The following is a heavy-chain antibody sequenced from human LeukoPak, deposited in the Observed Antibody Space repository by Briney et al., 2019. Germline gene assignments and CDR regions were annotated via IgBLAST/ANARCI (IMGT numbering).Heavy chain of an antibody. J-gene: IGHJ4*02. D-gene: IGHD2-2*01. CDR3: ARDQGYAFYDY. CDR2: IKEDGSEK. V-gene: IGHV3-7*01. Sequence: PGVPLRLSCAASGFTFSNYWMSWVRQGPGKGLEWVANIKEDGSEKYYVDSVKGRFSISRDNAKNSLHLQMNSLRAEDTAVYYCARDQGYAFYDYWGQGTLVVVSS. CDR1: GFTFSNYW.